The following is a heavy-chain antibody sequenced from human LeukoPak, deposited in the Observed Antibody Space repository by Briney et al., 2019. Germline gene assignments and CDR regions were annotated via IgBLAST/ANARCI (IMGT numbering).Heavy chain of an antibody. CDR2: ISGSGGST. Sequence: GGSLRLSCAASGFTFSSYAMSWVRQAPGRGLEWVSAISGSGGSTYYADSVKGRFTISRDNSKNTLYLRMNSLRAEDTAVYYCAKVQLWPRMAWFDYWGQGTLVTVSS. D-gene: IGHD5-18*01. CDR1: GFTFSSYA. J-gene: IGHJ4*02. CDR3: AKVQLWPRMAWFDY. V-gene: IGHV3-23*01.